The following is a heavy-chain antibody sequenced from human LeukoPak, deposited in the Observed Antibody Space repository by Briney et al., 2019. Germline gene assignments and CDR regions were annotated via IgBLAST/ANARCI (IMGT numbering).Heavy chain of an antibody. Sequence: GGSLRLSCAASGFTFSSYWMSWVRQAPGKGLEWVANIKQDGSEMNYVDSVKGRFTISRDNAKTSLYLQMNSLRAEDTAVYYCARGPGYNIYWGQGTLVTVSS. CDR1: GFTFSSYW. CDR2: IKQDGSEM. J-gene: IGHJ4*02. D-gene: IGHD1-14*01. V-gene: IGHV3-7*03. CDR3: ARGPGYNIY.